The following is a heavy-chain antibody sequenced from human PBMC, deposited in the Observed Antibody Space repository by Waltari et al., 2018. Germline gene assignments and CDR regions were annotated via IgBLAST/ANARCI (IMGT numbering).Heavy chain of an antibody. Sequence: QVQLQESGPGLVKPSGTLSLTCGVSGDFITNSNWWTWVRQPPGKGLEWIGDIYHSGSTNYIPSLKSRVTISVDKSKNQFSLKLNSVTAADTAVYYCARAHDSPVGLVWFFDLWGPGILVTVSS. CDR1: GDFITNSNW. J-gene: IGHJ2*01. CDR2: IYHSGST. CDR3: ARAHDSPVGLVWFFDL. V-gene: IGHV4-4*02. D-gene: IGHD3-22*01.